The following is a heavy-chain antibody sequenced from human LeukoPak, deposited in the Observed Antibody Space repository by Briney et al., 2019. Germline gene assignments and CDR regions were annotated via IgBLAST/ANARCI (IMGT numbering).Heavy chain of an antibody. CDR2: IKEDGSEK. V-gene: IGHV3-7*01. CDR3: AGMRYSDY. D-gene: IGHD1-1*01. Sequence: AGGSLRLSCAASGFTFSNSWMTWVRQAPGKGLEWVANIKEDGSEKYYVDSVKGRFTISRDNAKNSLYLQMNSLRADDTAVYYCAGMRYSDYWGQGTLVTVSS. CDR1: GFTFSNSW. J-gene: IGHJ4*02.